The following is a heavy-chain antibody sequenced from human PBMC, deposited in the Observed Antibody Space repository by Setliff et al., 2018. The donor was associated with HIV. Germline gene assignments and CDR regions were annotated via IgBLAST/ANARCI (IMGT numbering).Heavy chain of an antibody. V-gene: IGHV1-69*10. CDR1: GDTFNSYT. D-gene: IGHD1-26*01. CDR3: AREVGGRNTLGSCVLDY. CDR2: IITILGIP. Sequence: SVKVSCKASGDTFNSYTFTWVRQAPGQGPEWMGGIITILGIPNYAPKFQHRVTISADESTKTIYMELSNLKSDDTAFYFCAREVGGRNTLGSCVLDYWGQGTPVTVSS. J-gene: IGHJ4*02.